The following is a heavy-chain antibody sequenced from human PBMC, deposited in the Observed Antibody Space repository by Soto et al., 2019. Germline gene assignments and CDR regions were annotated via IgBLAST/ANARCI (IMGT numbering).Heavy chain of an antibody. CDR3: AKDQACIWFGESPKRGDPRSWDYYGMDV. Sequence: GGSLRLSCAASGFTFSSYAMSWVRQAPGKGLEWVSAISGSGGSTYYADSVKGRFTISRDNSKNTLYLQMNSLRAEDTAVYYCAKDQACIWFGESPKRGDPRSWDYYGMDVWGQGTTVTVSS. J-gene: IGHJ6*02. CDR1: GFTFSSYA. V-gene: IGHV3-23*01. D-gene: IGHD3-10*01. CDR2: ISGSGGST.